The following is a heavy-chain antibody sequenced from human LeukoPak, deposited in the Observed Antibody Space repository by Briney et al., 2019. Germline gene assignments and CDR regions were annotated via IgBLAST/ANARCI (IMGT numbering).Heavy chain of an antibody. V-gene: IGHV3-48*01. CDR2: ISSSSSTI. J-gene: IGHJ4*02. CDR3: ARDSITIFGVVNPLDY. CDR1: GFTFSSYS. D-gene: IGHD3-3*01. Sequence: GGSLRLPCAASGFTFSSYSMNWVRQAPGKGLEWVSYISSSSSTIYYADSVKGRFTISRDNAKNSLYLQMNSLRAEDTAVYYCARDSITIFGVVNPLDYWGQGTLVTVSS.